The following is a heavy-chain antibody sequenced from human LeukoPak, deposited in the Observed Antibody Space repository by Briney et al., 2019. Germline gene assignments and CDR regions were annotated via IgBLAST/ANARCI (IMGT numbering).Heavy chain of an antibody. V-gene: IGHV3-48*03. CDR1: GFTFSSYE. J-gene: IGHJ3*02. Sequence: PGGSLRLSCAASGFTFSSYEMNWVRQAPGKGLEWVSYISSSGSTIYYADSVKGRFTISRDNAKNSLYLQMNSLRAEDTAVYYCARGSIVVVTNYDAFDIWGQGTMVTVPS. D-gene: IGHD3-22*01. CDR2: ISSSGSTI. CDR3: ARGSIVVVTNYDAFDI.